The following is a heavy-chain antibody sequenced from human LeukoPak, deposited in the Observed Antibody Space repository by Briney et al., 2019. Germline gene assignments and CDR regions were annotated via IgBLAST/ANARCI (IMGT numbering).Heavy chain of an antibody. Sequence: GGSLRLSCAASGFTFSRYWMSWVRQAPGKGLEWVANIKQDGTEKYYVDSVKGRFTVSRDNAKNSLYLQMNSLKTEDTAVYYCAKDKLVGATTPEFDYGGQGTLVTVSS. CDR3: AKDKLVGATTPEFDY. CDR1: GFTFSRYW. V-gene: IGHV3-7*03. CDR2: IKQDGTEK. J-gene: IGHJ4*02. D-gene: IGHD1-26*01.